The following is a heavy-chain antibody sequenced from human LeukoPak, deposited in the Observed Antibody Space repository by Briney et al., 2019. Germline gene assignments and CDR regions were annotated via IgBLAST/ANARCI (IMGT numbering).Heavy chain of an antibody. CDR2: INHSGST. CDR3: ARPGWGGPFDY. Sequence: PSETLSLTCAVYGGSFSGYYWSWIRQPPGKGLEWIGEINHSGSTNYNPSLKSRVTISVDTSENQFSLKLSSVTAADTAVYYCARPGWGGPFDYWGQGTLVTVSS. CDR1: GGSFSGYY. J-gene: IGHJ4*02. V-gene: IGHV4-34*01. D-gene: IGHD3-3*01.